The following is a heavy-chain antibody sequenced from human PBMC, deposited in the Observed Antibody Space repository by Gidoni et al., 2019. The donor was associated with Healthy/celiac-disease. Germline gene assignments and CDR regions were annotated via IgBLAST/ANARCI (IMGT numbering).Heavy chain of an antibody. CDR1: GCTFSSYA. Sequence: QVQLVQSGAEVQTPGSSVKVSCTASGCTFSSYAISWVRQAPGQGLEWMGGIIPIFGTANYAQKFQGRVTITADESTSTAYMELSSLRAEDTAVYYCACQATTGDYYDSGGAFDIWGQGTMVTVSS. D-gene: IGHD3-22*01. CDR3: ACQATTGDYYDSGGAFDI. CDR2: IIPIFGTA. J-gene: IGHJ3*02. V-gene: IGHV1-69*01.